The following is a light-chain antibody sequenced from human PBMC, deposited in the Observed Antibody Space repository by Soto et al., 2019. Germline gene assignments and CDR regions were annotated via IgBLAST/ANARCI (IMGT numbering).Light chain of an antibody. Sequence: QSVLTQPPSVSGAPGQRVTISCAGSNSDIGAGYDVHWYQQLPGTAPKLLIYDNINRPSGVPDRFSGSKSGTSASLAITGLQAEDEADYYCQSYDTSLSVVFGTGTKVTVL. CDR3: QSYDTSLSVV. J-gene: IGLJ1*01. CDR1: NSDIGAGYD. CDR2: DNI. V-gene: IGLV1-40*01.